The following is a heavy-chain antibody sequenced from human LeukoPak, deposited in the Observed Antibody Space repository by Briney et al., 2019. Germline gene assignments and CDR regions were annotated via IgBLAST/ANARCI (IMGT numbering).Heavy chain of an antibody. D-gene: IGHD3-3*01. CDR3: ARESFWSGSRNAFDI. CDR1: GGSISSGGFA. V-gene: IGHV4-30-2*01. J-gene: IGHJ3*02. CDR2: IYHSGST. Sequence: PSHIPLLTWAKTGGSISSGGFAGSCIRQQPGKGLEWIGYIYHSGSTYYNPSLKSRVTISVDRSKNQFSLKLSSVTAADTAVYYCARESFWSGSRNAFDIWGQGTMVTVSS.